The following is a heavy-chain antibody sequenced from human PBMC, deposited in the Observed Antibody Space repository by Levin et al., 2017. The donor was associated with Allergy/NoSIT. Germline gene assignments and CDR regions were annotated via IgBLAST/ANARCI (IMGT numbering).Heavy chain of an antibody. CDR2: IKQDGSEK. J-gene: IGHJ4*02. CDR1: GFTFRSYW. V-gene: IGHV3-7*04. CDR3: ARDSLPSGDYAETFDY. Sequence: ETLSLTCAASGFTFRSYWMSWVRQAPGKGLEWVANIKQDGSEKYYVDSVKGRFTISRDNAKNSLHLQMNSLRAEDTAVYYCARDSLPSGDYAETFDYWGQGTLVTVSS. D-gene: IGHD4-17*01.